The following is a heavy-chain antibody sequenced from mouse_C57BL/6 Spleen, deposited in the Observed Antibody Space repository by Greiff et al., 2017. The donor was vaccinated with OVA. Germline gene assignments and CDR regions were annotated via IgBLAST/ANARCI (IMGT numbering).Heavy chain of an antibody. D-gene: IGHD2-4*01. J-gene: IGHJ4*01. V-gene: IGHV1-64*01. CDR3: ARGGLDYAMDY. CDR2: IHPNSGST. CDR1: GYTFTSYW. Sequence: VQLQQSGAELVKPGASVKLSCKASGYTFTSYWMHWVKQRPGQGLEWIGMIHPNSGSTNYNEKFKSKATLTVDKSSSTAYMQLSSLTSEDSAVYYCARGGLDYAMDYWGQGTSVTVSS.